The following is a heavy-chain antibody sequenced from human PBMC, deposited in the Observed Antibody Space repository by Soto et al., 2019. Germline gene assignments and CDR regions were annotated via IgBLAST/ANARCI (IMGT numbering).Heavy chain of an antibody. J-gene: IGHJ4*02. CDR1: GGSISSYS. D-gene: IGHD5-18*01. Sequence: SETLSLTCTVSGGSISSYSWSWIRQPAGKGLEWIGRLYNSGSTNYNPSLKSRVTMSLDTSKNQFSLKLSSVTAADTAVYYCARGEGYSYGPFDYWGQGTLVTVSS. V-gene: IGHV4-4*07. CDR3: ARGEGYSYGPFDY. CDR2: LYNSGST.